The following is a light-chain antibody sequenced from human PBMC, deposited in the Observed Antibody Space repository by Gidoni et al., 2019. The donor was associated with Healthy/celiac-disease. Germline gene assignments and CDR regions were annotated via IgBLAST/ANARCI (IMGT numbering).Light chain of an antibody. V-gene: IGLV3-1*01. CDR2: QDS. CDR3: QAWDSSNVV. J-gene: IGLJ2*01. CDR1: KLGDKY. Sequence: SYELTKPPSVSVSTGQTASITCSGDKLGDKYACWYQQKPGQSPVLVIYQDSKRPSGIPERFSGANSGNTATLTISGTQAMDEADYYCQAWDSSNVVFGGGTKLTVL.